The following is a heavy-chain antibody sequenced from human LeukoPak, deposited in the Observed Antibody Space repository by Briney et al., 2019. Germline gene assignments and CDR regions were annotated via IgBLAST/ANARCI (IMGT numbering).Heavy chain of an antibody. V-gene: IGHV3-33*08. CDR3: ARGKYSSGWYYFDY. J-gene: IGHJ4*02. Sequence: GGSLRLSCVASGFTFRSYAMHWVRQAPGKGLEWVALIWYDGSNEDYADSLKGRFTISRDNSKNTLYLQMNSLRAEDTAVYYCARGKYSSGWYYFDYWGQGTLVTVSS. CDR1: GFTFRSYA. D-gene: IGHD6-19*01. CDR2: IWYDGSNE.